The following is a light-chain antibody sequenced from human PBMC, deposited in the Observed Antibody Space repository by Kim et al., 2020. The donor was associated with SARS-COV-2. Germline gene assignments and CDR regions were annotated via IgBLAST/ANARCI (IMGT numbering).Light chain of an antibody. J-gene: IGLJ3*02. V-gene: IGLV6-57*03. CDR3: QSYENNNWV. Sequence: KTVTTSCTRNSGPFGSRYFHWYQQRPGSGPNIVIYEGYQRRYGVPDRFSGSIDGSSNSASLTISGLKTEDEADYYCQSYENNNWVFGGGTQLTV. CDR1: SGPFGSRY. CDR2: EGY.